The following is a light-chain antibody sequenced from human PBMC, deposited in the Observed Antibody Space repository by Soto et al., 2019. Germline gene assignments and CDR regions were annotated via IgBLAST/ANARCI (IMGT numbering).Light chain of an antibody. J-gene: IGLJ2*01. CDR2: EDT. Sequence: QSALTQPASVSGSPGQSITISCTGTSRDLGSYNLVSWYQQHPGKAPKLMIYEDTKWPSGVSHRFSGSKSGNTASLTISGLQAEDEADYYCCSYAGSSTYVVFGGGTKLTVL. V-gene: IGLV2-23*01. CDR3: CSYAGSSTYVV. CDR1: SRDLGSYNL.